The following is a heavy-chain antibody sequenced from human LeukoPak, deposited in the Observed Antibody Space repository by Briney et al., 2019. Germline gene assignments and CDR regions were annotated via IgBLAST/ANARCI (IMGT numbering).Heavy chain of an antibody. CDR3: TTDTYNWNDDYYYYGMDV. CDR1: GFTFSNAW. D-gene: IGHD1-1*01. V-gene: IGHV3-15*01. CDR2: IKSKTDGGTT. Sequence: GGSLRLSCAASGFTFSNAWMSWVRQAPGKGLEWVGRIKSKTDGGTTDYAAPVKGRFTISRDDSKNTLYLQMNSLKTEDTAVYYCTTDTYNWNDDYYYYGMDVWGQGTTVTVSS. J-gene: IGHJ6*02.